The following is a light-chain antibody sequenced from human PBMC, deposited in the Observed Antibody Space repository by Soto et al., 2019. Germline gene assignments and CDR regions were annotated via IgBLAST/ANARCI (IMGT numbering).Light chain of an antibody. CDR1: SSDVGSYNL. J-gene: IGLJ1*01. CDR3: CSYAGSSTLV. V-gene: IGLV2-23*01. CDR2: EGS. Sequence: QPVLTQPASVSVSPGQSITISCTRTSSDVGSYNLVSWYQQHPGKAPKLMIYEGSKRPSGVSNRFSGSKSGNTASLTISGLQAEDEADYYCCSYAGSSTLVFGTGTKVTVL.